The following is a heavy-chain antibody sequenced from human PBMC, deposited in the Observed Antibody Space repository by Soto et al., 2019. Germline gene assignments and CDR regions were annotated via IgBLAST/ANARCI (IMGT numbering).Heavy chain of an antibody. Sequence: GGSLRLSCAASGFTFSSYWMSWVRQAPGKGLEWVANIKQDGSEKYYVDSVKGRVTISRDNAKNSLYLQMNSLRAEDTAVYYCARDYSINFFCFDYWGQGTLVTVSS. J-gene: IGHJ4*02. CDR2: IKQDGSEK. CDR1: GFTFSSYW. V-gene: IGHV3-7*01. CDR3: ARDYSINFFCFDY. D-gene: IGHD4-4*01.